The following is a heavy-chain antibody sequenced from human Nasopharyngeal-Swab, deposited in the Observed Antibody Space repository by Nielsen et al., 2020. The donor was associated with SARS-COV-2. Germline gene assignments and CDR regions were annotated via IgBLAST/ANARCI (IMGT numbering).Heavy chain of an antibody. CDR2: INGDGTRI. CDR1: RFTFSRYW. CDR3: ARDKCMEGPTCDAFDI. J-gene: IGHJ3*02. Sequence: GESLKISCTASRFTFSRYWIHWVRQVPGKGLVWVSRINGDGTRINYADSVKGRFTISRDNAMNTVFLQMNSLRAEDTGVYYCARDKCMEGPTCDAFDIWGQGTMVTVSS. D-gene: IGHD2-8*01. V-gene: IGHV3-74*01.